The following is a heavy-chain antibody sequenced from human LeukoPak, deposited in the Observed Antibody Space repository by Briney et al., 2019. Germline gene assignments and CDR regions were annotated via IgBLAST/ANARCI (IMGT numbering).Heavy chain of an antibody. CDR3: ARDWRTGVVIIPFDY. V-gene: IGHV1-2*02. D-gene: IGHD3-3*01. CDR1: GYTFTGYY. Sequence: ASVKVSCKASGYTFTGYYMHWVRQAPGQGLEWMGWINPNSGGTNYAQKFQGRVTMTRDTSISTAYMELSRLRSDDTAVYYCARDWRTGVVIIPFDYWGQGTLVTVSS. CDR2: INPNSGGT. J-gene: IGHJ4*02.